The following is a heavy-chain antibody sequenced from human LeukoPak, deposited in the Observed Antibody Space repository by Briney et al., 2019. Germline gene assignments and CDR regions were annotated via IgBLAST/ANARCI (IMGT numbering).Heavy chain of an antibody. J-gene: IGHJ4*02. V-gene: IGHV4-30-4*01. CDR2: IYYSGST. CDR3: ATAPWDDYYGSGSYPDY. D-gene: IGHD3-10*01. Sequence: SETLSLTCTVSGGSISSGDYYWSWIRQPPGKGLEWIGYIYYSGSTYYNPSLKSRVTISVDTSKNQFSLKLSSVTAADTAVYYCATAPWDDYYGSGSYPDYWGQGTQVTVSS. CDR1: GGSISSGDYY.